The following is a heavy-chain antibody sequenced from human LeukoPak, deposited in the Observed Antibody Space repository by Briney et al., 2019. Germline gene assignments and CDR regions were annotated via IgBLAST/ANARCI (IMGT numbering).Heavy chain of an antibody. Sequence: GESLRLSCAASGFTFSSYGMNWVRQAPGKGLEWVSSISASGGTTYYADSVKGRFTISRDNSKNTLYLQMNSLRADDTAVYSCAKDPPTVMANAFHIWGQGTMVTVS. D-gene: IGHD5-18*01. CDR3: AKDPPTVMANAFHI. J-gene: IGHJ3*02. CDR2: ISASGGTT. V-gene: IGHV3-23*01. CDR1: GFTFSSYG.